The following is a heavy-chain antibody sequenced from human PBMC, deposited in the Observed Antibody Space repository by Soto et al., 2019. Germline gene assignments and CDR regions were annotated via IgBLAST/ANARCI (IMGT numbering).Heavy chain of an antibody. V-gene: IGHV3-13*05. CDR3: ARAYSGRLPRRADYYYAMDV. Sequence: GGSLSLSCASSSFTLIAYDMHWVRQPNGKGLEWVSALGAADDPYYLGSVKGRFTISRENAKNSLYLQMNNLRAGDTAVYYCARAYSGRLPRRADYYYAMDVWGQGTTVTVSS. CDR1: SFTLIAYD. CDR2: LGAADDP. D-gene: IGHD2-15*01. J-gene: IGHJ6*02.